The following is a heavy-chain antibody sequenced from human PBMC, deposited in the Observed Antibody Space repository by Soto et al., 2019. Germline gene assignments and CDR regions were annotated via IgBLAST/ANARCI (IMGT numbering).Heavy chain of an antibody. J-gene: IGHJ4*02. D-gene: IGHD1-26*01. Sequence: LGGSLRLSCAASGFTFSSYAMSWVRQAPGKGLEWVSAIYSGGSTYYADSVKGRFIISRDNSKNTLYLQMNSLRAEDTAVYYCASLYSGSFDYWGQGTLVTVSS. CDR1: GFTFSSYA. CDR2: IYSGGST. CDR3: ASLYSGSFDY. V-gene: IGHV3-23*05.